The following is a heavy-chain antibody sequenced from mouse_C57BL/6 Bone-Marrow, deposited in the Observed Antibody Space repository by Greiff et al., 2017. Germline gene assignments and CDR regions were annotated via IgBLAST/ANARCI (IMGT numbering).Heavy chain of an antibody. CDR1: GYTFTSYW. CDR3: ARSEAYYSNFYYFDY. CDR2: INPSNGGT. D-gene: IGHD2-5*01. Sequence: VQLQQPGTELVKPGASVKLSCKASGYTFTSYWMHWVKQRPGQGLEWIGNINPSNGGTNYNEKFKSKATLTVDKSSSTAYMQLSSLTSEDSAVYYCARSEAYYSNFYYFDYWGQGTTLTVSS. V-gene: IGHV1-53*01. J-gene: IGHJ2*01.